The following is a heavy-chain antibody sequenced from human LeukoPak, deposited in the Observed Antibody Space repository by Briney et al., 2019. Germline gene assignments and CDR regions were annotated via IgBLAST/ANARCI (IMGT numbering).Heavy chain of an antibody. Sequence: SETLSLTCTVSDDSTSSSSYYWGWIRQPPGKGLEWIGSFYYNGYSYYNPSLQSRVTISMDTFKNQFSLKLRSVTAADTAVYYCARGGLYCGGDCYSGVDVWGQGTTVTVS. CDR2: FYYNGYS. J-gene: IGHJ6*02. V-gene: IGHV4-39*07. CDR3: ARGGLYCGGDCYSGVDV. D-gene: IGHD2-21*01. CDR1: DDSTSSSSYY.